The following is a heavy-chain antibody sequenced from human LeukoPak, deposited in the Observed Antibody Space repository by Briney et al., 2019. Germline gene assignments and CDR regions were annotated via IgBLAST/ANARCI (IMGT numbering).Heavy chain of an antibody. Sequence: GGSLRLSCAASGFIFDDYAMHWVRQAPGKGLEWVSGISWNSGSIGYADSEKGRFTVSRDNAKNSLYLQMNSLRAEDMALYYCAKDIVGYSSSCFDYWGQGTLVTVSS. V-gene: IGHV3-9*03. J-gene: IGHJ4*02. CDR1: GFIFDDYA. D-gene: IGHD6-13*01. CDR3: AKDIVGYSSSCFDY. CDR2: ISWNSGSI.